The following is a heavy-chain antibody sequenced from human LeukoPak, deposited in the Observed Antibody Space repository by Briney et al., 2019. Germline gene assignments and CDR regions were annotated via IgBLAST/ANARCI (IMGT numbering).Heavy chain of an antibody. D-gene: IGHD2-2*01. CDR2: IYPGDSDT. CDR3: ARRGYCSSTSCHLYYYGMDV. J-gene: IGHJ6*02. CDR1: GYSFTSYW. Sequence: GESLKISCKGSGYSFTSYWIGWVRQMPGKGLEWMGIIYPGDSDTRYSPSFQGQVTISADKSISTAYLQWSSLKASDTAMYYCARRGYCSSTSCHLYYYGMDVWGQGTTVTVSS. V-gene: IGHV5-51*01.